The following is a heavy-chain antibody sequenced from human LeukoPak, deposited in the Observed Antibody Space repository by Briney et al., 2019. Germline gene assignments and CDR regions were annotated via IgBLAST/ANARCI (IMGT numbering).Heavy chain of an antibody. CDR2: IIPILRTA. CDR3: ARGGTNDFWKDS. CDR1: GYTLTELS. Sequence: SVKVSCKVSGYTLTELSMHWVRQAPGQGLEWMGGIIPILRTANHAQKFQGRLTITADKSTSTTYMELSSLRSEDTAMYYCARGGTNDFWKDSWGQGTLVTVSS. J-gene: IGHJ4*02. V-gene: IGHV1-69*10. D-gene: IGHD3/OR15-3a*01.